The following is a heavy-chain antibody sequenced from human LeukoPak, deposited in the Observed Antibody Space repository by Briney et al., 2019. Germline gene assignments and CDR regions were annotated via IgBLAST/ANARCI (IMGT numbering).Heavy chain of an antibody. D-gene: IGHD3-9*01. V-gene: IGHV4-34*01. CDR2: INHSGST. Sequence: SETLSLTCAVYGGSFSGYYWSWIRQPPGKGLEWIGEINHSGSTNYNPSLKSRVTISVDTSKNQFSLKLSSVTAADTAVYYCARGGRYYDILTGYYRYYYYYMDVWGKGTTVTISS. CDR3: ARGGRYYDILTGYYRYYYYYMDV. CDR1: GGSFSGYY. J-gene: IGHJ6*03.